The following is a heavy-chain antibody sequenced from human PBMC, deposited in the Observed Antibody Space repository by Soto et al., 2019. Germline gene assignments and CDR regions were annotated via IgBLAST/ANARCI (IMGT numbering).Heavy chain of an antibody. CDR2: IWYDGSNK. V-gene: IGHV3-33*01. CDR1: GFTFSSYG. Sequence: HPGGSLRLSCAASGFTFSSYGMHWVRQAPGKGLEWVAVIWYDGSNKYYADSVKGRFTISRDNSKNTLYLQMNSLRAEDTAAYYCARDPIVVVVAASYGMDVWGQGTTVTVSS. J-gene: IGHJ6*02. CDR3: ARDPIVVVVAASYGMDV. D-gene: IGHD2-15*01.